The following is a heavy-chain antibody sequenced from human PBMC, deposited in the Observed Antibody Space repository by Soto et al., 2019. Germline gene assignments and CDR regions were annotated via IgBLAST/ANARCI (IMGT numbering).Heavy chain of an antibody. CDR3: ARLGVTTSVDYYTMDV. CDR1: GFGLINYG. J-gene: IGHJ6*02. V-gene: IGHV1-18*04. Sequence: ASVKVSCKASGFGLINYGFTWVRQAPGQGLEWMGWISAYNGNTIYAQNLQGRLTMTRDTSTSTAYMELRSLRSDDTAVYYCARLGVTTSVDYYTMDVWGQGTTVTVSS. CDR2: ISAYNGNT. D-gene: IGHD4-4*01.